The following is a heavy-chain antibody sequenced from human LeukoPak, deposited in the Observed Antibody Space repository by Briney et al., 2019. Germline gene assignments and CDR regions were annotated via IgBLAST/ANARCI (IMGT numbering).Heavy chain of an antibody. V-gene: IGHV1-8*01. Sequence: ASVKVSCKASGYTLTSHDINWVRQATGQGLEWMGWMNPNSGDTGYAQKFQGRVTMTRDTSISTAYMELSSLTSEDTAVYYCARGRIAAAAPSFDYWGQGTLVTVSS. CDR3: ARGRIAAAAPSFDY. D-gene: IGHD6-13*01. CDR1: GYTLTSHD. J-gene: IGHJ4*02. CDR2: MNPNSGDT.